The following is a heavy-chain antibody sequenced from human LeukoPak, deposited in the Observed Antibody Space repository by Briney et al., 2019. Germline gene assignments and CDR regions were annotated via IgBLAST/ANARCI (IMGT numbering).Heavy chain of an antibody. J-gene: IGHJ4*02. D-gene: IGHD6-6*01. CDR2: IYHSGST. CDR1: GGSISSSNW. Sequence: SETLSLTCAVSGGSISSSNWWSWVRQPPGKGLEWIGEIYHSGSTNYNPSLKSRVTRSVDTSKNQFSLKLSSVTAADTAVYYCTRARGNSSSSKVVRLGFDYWGQGTLVTVSS. V-gene: IGHV4-4*02. CDR3: TRARGNSSSSKVVRLGFDY.